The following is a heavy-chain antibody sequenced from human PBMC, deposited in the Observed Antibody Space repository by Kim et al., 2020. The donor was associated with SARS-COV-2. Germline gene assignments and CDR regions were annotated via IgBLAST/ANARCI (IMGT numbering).Heavy chain of an antibody. V-gene: IGHV1-18*01. J-gene: IGHJ4*02. CDR2: ITGYNGKI. CDR3: VRDRMFTSSIYDY. Sequence: ASVKVSCKTSGYSFTTYGISWVRQAPGQGLEWMGWITGYNGKINYAQKYQGRVTMTTDTSTSTAYMELRSLRSDDTAIYYCVRDRMFTSSIYDYWGQGTLVTVSS. CDR1: GYSFTTYG. D-gene: IGHD2-2*01.